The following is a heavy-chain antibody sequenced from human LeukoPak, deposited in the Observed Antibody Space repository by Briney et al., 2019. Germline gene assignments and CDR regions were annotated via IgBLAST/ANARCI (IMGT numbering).Heavy chain of an antibody. CDR2: ISYDGSNK. V-gene: IGHV3-30-3*01. J-gene: IGHJ4*02. CDR1: GFTFSSYA. Sequence: GSLRLSCAASGFTFSSYAMHWVRQAPGKGLEWVAVISYDGSNKYYADSVKGRFTISRDNSKNTLYLQMNSLRAEDTAVYYCASGSPFDYWGQGPLVTVSS. CDR3: ASGSPFDY. D-gene: IGHD3-10*01.